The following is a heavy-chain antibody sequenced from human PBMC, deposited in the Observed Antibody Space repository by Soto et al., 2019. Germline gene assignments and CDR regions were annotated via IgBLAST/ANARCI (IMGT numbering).Heavy chain of an antibody. CDR2: VYYTGST. J-gene: IGHJ4*02. D-gene: IGHD3-22*01. Sequence: ELRPLTCIVSGEFMSTFYWCWMRQSPGKELEWIGYVYYTGSTNYNPSLKSRVTISVDRSKNQFSLKLTSANAADTAVYYCARGRTVRNYADDSSDYFYFFDYWGQGTQVTVSS. V-gene: IGHV4-59*01. CDR3: ARGRTVRNYADDSSDYFYFFDY. CDR1: GEFMSTFY.